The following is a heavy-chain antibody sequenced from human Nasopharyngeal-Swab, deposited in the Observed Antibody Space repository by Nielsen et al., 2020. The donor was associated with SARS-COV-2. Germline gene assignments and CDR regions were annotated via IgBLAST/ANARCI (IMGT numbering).Heavy chain of an antibody. CDR3: ARDSGWSGYYLGYFDY. Sequence: GSLRLSCTVSGGSISSYYWSWIRQPPGKGLEWIGYIYHSGSTNYNPSLKSRVTISVDTSKNQFSLKLSSVTAADTAVYYCARDSGWSGYYLGYFDYWGQGTLVTVSS. J-gene: IGHJ4*02. CDR2: IYHSGST. V-gene: IGHV4-59*01. D-gene: IGHD3-3*01. CDR1: GGSISSYY.